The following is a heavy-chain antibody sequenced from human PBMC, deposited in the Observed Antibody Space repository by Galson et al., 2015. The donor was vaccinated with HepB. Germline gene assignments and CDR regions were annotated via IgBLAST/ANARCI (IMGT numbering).Heavy chain of an antibody. Sequence: SVKVSCKASGGTFSSYAISWVRQAPGQGLEWMGRIIPILGIANYAQKFQGRVTITADKSTSTAYMELSSLRSEDTAVYYCARMLRGYSYGYFDYWGQGTLVTVSS. CDR1: GGTFSSYA. CDR3: ARMLRGYSYGYFDY. V-gene: IGHV1-69*04. CDR2: IIPILGIA. J-gene: IGHJ4*02. D-gene: IGHD5-18*01.